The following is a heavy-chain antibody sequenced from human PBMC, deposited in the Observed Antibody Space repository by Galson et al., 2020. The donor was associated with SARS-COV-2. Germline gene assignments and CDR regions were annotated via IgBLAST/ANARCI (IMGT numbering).Heavy chain of an antibody. V-gene: IGHV3-13*01. CDR3: ARANIVVVPAARYYYYYYMDV. J-gene: IGHJ6*03. CDR1: GFTFSSYD. D-gene: IGHD2-2*01. Sequence: GGSLRLSCAASGFTFSSYDMHWVRQATGKGLEWVSTIGTAGDTYYPGSVKGRFTISRENAKNSLYLQMNSLRAGDTAVYYCARANIVVVPAARYYYYYYMDVWGKGTTVTVSS. CDR2: IGTAGDT.